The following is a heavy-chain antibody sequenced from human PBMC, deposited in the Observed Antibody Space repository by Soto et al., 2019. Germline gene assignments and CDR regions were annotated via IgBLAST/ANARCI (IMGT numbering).Heavy chain of an antibody. CDR3: AKDSYREFTYDYYYGMDV. D-gene: IGHD3-10*01. CDR2: ISYDGSNK. Sequence: GGSLRLSCAASGFTFSSYGMHWVRQAPGKGLEWVAVISYDGSNKYYADSVKGRFTISRDNSKNTLYLQMNSLRAEDTAVYYCAKDSYREFTYDYYYGMDVWGQGXTVTVSS. V-gene: IGHV3-30*18. J-gene: IGHJ6*02. CDR1: GFTFSSYG.